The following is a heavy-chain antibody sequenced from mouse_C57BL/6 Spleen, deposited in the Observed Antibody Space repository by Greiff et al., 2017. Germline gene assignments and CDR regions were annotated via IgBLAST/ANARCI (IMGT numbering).Heavy chain of an antibody. CDR2: ISSGGSYT. V-gene: IGHV5-6*02. J-gene: IGHJ1*03. D-gene: IGHD2-5*01. Sequence: DVKLQESGGDLVKPGGSLKLSCAASGFTFSSYGMSWVRQTPDKRLEWVATISSGGSYTYYPDSVKGRFTISRDNAKNTLYLQMSSLKSEDTAIYYCARRDSKNWYFDVWGTGTTVTVSS. CDR1: GFTFSSYG. CDR3: ARRDSKNWYFDV.